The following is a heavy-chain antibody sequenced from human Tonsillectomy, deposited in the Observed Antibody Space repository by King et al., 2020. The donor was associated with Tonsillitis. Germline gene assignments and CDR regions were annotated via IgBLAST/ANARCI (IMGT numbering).Heavy chain of an antibody. Sequence: VQLQQWGAGLLKPSETLSLTCAVYGGSFSAYCWSWIRQPPRKGLEWIGEINHSGGTNYNPSLKSRVNISLDTSKNQFSLRLNFVTAADTATYYCARIGSVTGQYYFDYWGQGSLVTVSS. CDR3: ARIGSVTGQYYFDY. CDR2: INHSGGT. D-gene: IGHD2-21*02. J-gene: IGHJ4*02. CDR1: GGSFSAYC. V-gene: IGHV4-34*01.